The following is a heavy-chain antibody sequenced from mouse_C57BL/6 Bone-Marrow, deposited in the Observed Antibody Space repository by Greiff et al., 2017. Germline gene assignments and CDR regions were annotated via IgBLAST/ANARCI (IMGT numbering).Heavy chain of an antibody. CDR2: INPNYGTT. CDR3: ARGRAYYSNYGRGLFAY. V-gene: IGHV1-39*01. D-gene: IGHD2-5*01. J-gene: IGHJ3*01. CDR1: GYSFTDYN. Sequence: EVQLQQSGPELVKPGASVKISCKASGYSFTDYNMHWVKQSNGKSLEWIGVINPNYGTTSYNQKFKGKATLTVDQSSSTAYMQLNSLTSEDSAVYYCARGRAYYSNYGRGLFAYWGQGTLVTVSA.